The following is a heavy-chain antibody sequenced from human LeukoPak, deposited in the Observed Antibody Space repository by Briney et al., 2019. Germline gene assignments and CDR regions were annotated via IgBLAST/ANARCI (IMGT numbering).Heavy chain of an antibody. D-gene: IGHD1-14*01. CDR3: ARDRGITATHYYFDY. CDR2: INQDGSEI. J-gene: IGHJ4*02. CDR1: GFNFSSYW. V-gene: IGHV3-7*01. Sequence: GGSLRLSCAASGFNFSSYWMSWVRQAPGKGLEWVANINQDGSEIYYVDSVKDRFTISRDSAKTSLYLQMNSLRAEDTAIYYCARDRGITATHYYFDYWGQGTLVTVSS.